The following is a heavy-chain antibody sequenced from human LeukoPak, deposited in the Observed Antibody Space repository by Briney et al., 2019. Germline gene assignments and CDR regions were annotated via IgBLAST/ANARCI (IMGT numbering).Heavy chain of an antibody. D-gene: IGHD6-13*01. CDR3: ARGLPSSWYVRYYFDY. CDR1: GYTFTTFG. V-gene: IGHV1-18*01. Sequence: ASVKVSCKASGYTFTTFGLSWVRQAPGQGLEWMGWISTYNGNTNYAHKVQGRVTMTTDTSTSTAYMELSRLRSDDTAVYYCARGLPSSWYVRYYFDYWGQGTLVTVSS. J-gene: IGHJ4*02. CDR2: ISTYNGNT.